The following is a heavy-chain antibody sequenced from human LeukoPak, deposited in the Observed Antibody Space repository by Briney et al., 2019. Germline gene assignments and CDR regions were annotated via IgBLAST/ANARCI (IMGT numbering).Heavy chain of an antibody. Sequence: GASVKVSCKASGYTSTGYYMHWVRQAPGQGLEWMGWINPNSGGTNYAQKFQGWVTMTRDTSISTAYMELSRLRSDDTAVYYCARELYSNYASDAFDIWGQGTMVTVSS. CDR1: GYTSTGYY. J-gene: IGHJ3*02. D-gene: IGHD4/OR15-4a*01. V-gene: IGHV1-2*04. CDR3: ARELYSNYASDAFDI. CDR2: INPNSGGT.